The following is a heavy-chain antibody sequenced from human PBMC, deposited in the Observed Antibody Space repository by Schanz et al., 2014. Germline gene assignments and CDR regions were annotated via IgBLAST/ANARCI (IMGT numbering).Heavy chain of an antibody. CDR2: VRNRRNSDII. CDR1: RLNFNNAW. V-gene: IGHV3-72*01. Sequence: EVQLVESGGGLVKPGGSLKLSCAASRLNFNNAWMHWVRQAPGKGLEWLGRVRNRRNSDIIEYAASVEGRFTISRDESKNSVYLQMNSLQTDDTAVYYCFSMHYGNSVYWGQGTLVTVSS. D-gene: IGHD1-7*01. J-gene: IGHJ4*02. CDR3: FSMHYGNSVY.